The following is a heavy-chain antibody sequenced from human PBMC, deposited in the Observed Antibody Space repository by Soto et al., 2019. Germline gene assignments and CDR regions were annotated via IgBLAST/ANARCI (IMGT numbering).Heavy chain of an antibody. CDR3: ARLRQGY. V-gene: IGHV3-30*03. J-gene: IGHJ4*02. CDR2: ISYDGSNK. CDR1: GFTFSSYG. Sequence: QVQLVESGGGVVQPGRSLRLSCAASGFTFSSYGMHWVRQAPGKGLEWVAVISYDGSNKYYADSVKGRFTISRDNSKNTLYLQMNSLRAEDTAVYYCARLRQGYWGQGTLVTVSS.